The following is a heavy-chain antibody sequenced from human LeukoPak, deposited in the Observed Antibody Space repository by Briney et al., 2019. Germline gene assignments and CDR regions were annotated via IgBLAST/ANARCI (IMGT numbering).Heavy chain of an antibody. D-gene: IGHD6-6*01. CDR3: ARGRYTAARSYYYYYGMDV. CDR2: INHSGST. Sequence: PSETLSLTCAVYGGSFSGYYWSWIRQPPGKGLEWIGEINHSGSTNYNPSLKSRVTISVDTSKNQFSLKLSSVTAADTAVYYCARGRYTAARSYYYYYGMDVWGQGTTVTVSS. V-gene: IGHV4-34*01. J-gene: IGHJ6*02. CDR1: GGSFSGYY.